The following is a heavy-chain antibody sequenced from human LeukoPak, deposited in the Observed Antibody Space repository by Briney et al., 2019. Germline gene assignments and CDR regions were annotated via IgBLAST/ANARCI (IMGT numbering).Heavy chain of an antibody. D-gene: IGHD6-13*01. V-gene: IGHV3-23*01. CDR2: ISGSSGSP. J-gene: IGHJ6*03. Sequence: GGSLRLSCAASGFTFSNCAMTWVRQAPGKGLEGVSAISGSSGSPHYADSVKGRFTISRDNSKNTLYLQMNSLRAEDTAVYYCAKDGYSSSWYNYYYYYMDVWGKGTTVTVSS. CDR1: GFTFSNCA. CDR3: AKDGYSSSWYNYYYYYMDV.